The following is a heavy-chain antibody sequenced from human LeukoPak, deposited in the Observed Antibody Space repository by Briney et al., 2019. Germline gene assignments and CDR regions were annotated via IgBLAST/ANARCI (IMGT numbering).Heavy chain of an antibody. J-gene: IGHJ5*02. CDR2: IYPDDFDT. CDR3: ARHGKLSASRNWFDP. V-gene: IGHV5-51*01. CDR1: GYSFTSYW. D-gene: IGHD1-26*01. Sequence: GESLKISCKGSGYSFTSYWIGWVRQMPGKGLEWMGVIYPDDFDTRYSPSFQGQVTISADKSISTAFLQWSSLKASDTAIYYCARHGKLSASRNWFDPWGQGTLVTVSS.